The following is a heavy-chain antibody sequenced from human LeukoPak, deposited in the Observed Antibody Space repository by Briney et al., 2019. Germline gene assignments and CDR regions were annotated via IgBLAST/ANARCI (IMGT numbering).Heavy chain of an antibody. CDR2: ISGDGGST. J-gene: IGHJ4*02. V-gene: IGHV3-43*02. CDR1: GFMFHDYA. D-gene: IGHD6-19*01. CDR3: ARESESSGWYDY. Sequence: GGSLRLSCAAPGFMFHDYAIHWVRQAPGKGLGWVSLISGDGGSTFYADSVKGRFTISRDNSKNSLYLQMNSLRSDDTALYYCARESESSGWYDYWGQGTLVTVSS.